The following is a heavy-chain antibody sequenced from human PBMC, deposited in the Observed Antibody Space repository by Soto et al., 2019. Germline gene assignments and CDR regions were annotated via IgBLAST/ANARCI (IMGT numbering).Heavy chain of an antibody. CDR3: ARAGIAYCTSTTCYLYYYVMDV. CDR2: INPKSGST. Sequence: QVQLVQSGAEVKKPGASVKVSCKASGYTVTSYYMHWVRQAPGQGLEWMGIINPKSGSTTYAQKLQGRVTMTRDTSTSTVYMELTSLTSGDTAVYYCARAGIAYCTSTTCYLYYYVMDVWGQGTTVTVSS. CDR1: GYTVTSYY. J-gene: IGHJ6*02. D-gene: IGHD2-2*01. V-gene: IGHV1-46*04.